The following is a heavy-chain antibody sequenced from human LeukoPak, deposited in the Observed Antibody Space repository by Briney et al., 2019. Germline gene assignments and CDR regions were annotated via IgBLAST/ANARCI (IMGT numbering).Heavy chain of an antibody. V-gene: IGHV1-46*01. CDR3: ARDYLKVVVAGTAPSAGHMDY. D-gene: IGHD2-15*01. CDR2: INPSGGST. Sequence: GASVKVSCKASGYTFTDYYMHWVRQAPGQGLEWMGIINPSGGSTSYAQKFQGRVTMTRDTSSSTVYMELSSLRSEDMAVYYCARDYLKVVVAGTAPSAGHMDYWGQGTLVTVSS. J-gene: IGHJ4*02. CDR1: GYTFTDYY.